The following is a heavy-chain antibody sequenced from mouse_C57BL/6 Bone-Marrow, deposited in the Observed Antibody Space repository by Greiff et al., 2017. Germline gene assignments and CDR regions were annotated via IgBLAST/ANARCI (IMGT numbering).Heavy chain of an antibody. CDR3: ASAEYYFDY. V-gene: IGHV1-55*01. CDR2: IYPGSGST. Sequence: QVQLKQPGAELVKPGASVKMSCKASGYTFTSYWITWVKQRPGQGLEWIGDIYPGSGSTNYNEKFKSKSTLTVDTSSSTAYMQLSSLTSEDSAVYYGASAEYYFDYWGHGNTLTVSS. CDR1: GYTFTSYW. J-gene: IGHJ2*01.